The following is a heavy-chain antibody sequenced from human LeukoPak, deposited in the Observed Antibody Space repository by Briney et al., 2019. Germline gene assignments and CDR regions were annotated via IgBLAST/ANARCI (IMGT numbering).Heavy chain of an antibody. V-gene: IGHV4-39*07. CDR3: ARYYYDSSGLHYYFDY. J-gene: IGHJ4*02. CDR2: IYYSGST. CDR1: GGSISSNSYY. D-gene: IGHD3-22*01. Sequence: SETLSLTCTVSGGSISSNSYYWGWIRQPPGKGLEWIGNIYYSGSTYYNPSLKSRVTISVDTSKNQFSLKLSSVTAADTAVYYCARYYYDSSGLHYYFDYWGQGTLVTVSS.